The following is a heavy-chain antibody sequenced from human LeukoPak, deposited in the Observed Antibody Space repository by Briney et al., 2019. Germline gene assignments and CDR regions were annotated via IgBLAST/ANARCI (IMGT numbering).Heavy chain of an antibody. CDR2: INHSGST. Sequence: PSETLSLTCAVYGGSFSGYYWSWIRQPPGKGLEWIGEINHSGSTNYNPSLKSRVTISVDTSKNQFSLKLSSVTAADTAVYYCARELRYLNYYDSSGYLDYWGQGTLVTVSS. CDR3: ARELRYLNYYDSSGYLDY. CDR1: GGSFSGYY. J-gene: IGHJ4*02. V-gene: IGHV4-34*01. D-gene: IGHD3-22*01.